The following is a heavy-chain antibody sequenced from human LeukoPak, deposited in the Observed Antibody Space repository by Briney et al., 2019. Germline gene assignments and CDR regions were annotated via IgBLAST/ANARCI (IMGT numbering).Heavy chain of an antibody. CDR1: GFTFSNYA. J-gene: IGHJ5*02. CDR2: LSGTGGST. Sequence: GGSLRLSCAASGFTFSNYAMTWVRQAPGKGLEWFSALSGTGGSTYYADSVKGRFTISRDNSKNTLFLQMNSLRAEDTAVYYCARAAHPGPPGWFDPGGQGILVTVSS. CDR3: ARAAHPGPPGWFDP. V-gene: IGHV3-23*01.